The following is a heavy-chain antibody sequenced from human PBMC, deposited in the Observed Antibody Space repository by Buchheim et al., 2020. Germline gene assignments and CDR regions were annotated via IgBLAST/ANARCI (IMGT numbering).Heavy chain of an antibody. Sequence: QVQLVESGGGLVKPGGSLRLSCAASGFSFNNYYMSWIRQAPGKGLEWVSAIGTTFTTIYYADSVKGRFTIPRDHAKNSLYLQMNNLRAEDTAVYYCARQLSAGFDPWGQGAL. D-gene: IGHD3-10*01. J-gene: IGHJ5*02. CDR3: ARQLSAGFDP. CDR1: GFSFNNYY. CDR2: IGTTFTTI. V-gene: IGHV3-11*01.